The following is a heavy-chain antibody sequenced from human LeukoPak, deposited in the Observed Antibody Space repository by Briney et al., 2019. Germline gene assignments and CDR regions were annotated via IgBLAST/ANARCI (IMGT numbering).Heavy chain of an antibody. V-gene: IGHV3-21*04. CDR1: GFTFSSYS. Sequence: GGSLRLSCAASGFTFSSYSMNWVRQAPGKGLEWVSSISSSSSYIYYADSVKGRFTISRDNAKNSLYLQMNSLRAEDTAVYYCAKDLAHLVYENFWDYWGQGTLVTVSS. CDR2: ISSSSSYI. J-gene: IGHJ4*02. CDR3: AKDLAHLVYENFWDY. D-gene: IGHD3-16*01.